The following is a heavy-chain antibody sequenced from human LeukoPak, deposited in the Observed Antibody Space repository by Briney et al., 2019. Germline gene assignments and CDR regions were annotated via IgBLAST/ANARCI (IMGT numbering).Heavy chain of an antibody. CDR3: VRGGWELDY. J-gene: IGHJ4*02. CDR1: GFSVRDFW. Sequence: GGSLRLSCAASGFSVRDFWMAWVRQAPGRGLEWVAHIKEDRTADYYVDSVKGRFSISKDDGKNSLHLQMNSLRVEDTAVYYCVRGGWELDYWGQGTLVTVSS. V-gene: IGHV3-7*01. D-gene: IGHD1-1*01. CDR2: IKEDRTAD.